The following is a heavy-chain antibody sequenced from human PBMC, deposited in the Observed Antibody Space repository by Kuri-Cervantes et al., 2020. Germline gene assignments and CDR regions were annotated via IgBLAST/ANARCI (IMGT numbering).Heavy chain of an antibody. J-gene: IGHJ6*02. D-gene: IGHD6-13*01. Sequence: GGSLRLSCGASGFTVSSSYMTWVRQAPEKGLEWVSVIYSGGSTYYADSVKGRFTISRDNSKNTLYLQMNSLRAEDTAVYYCARVPTIPGMSSYYGMDVWGQGTTVTVSS. CDR3: ARVPTIPGMSSYYGMDV. CDR1: GFTVSSSY. V-gene: IGHV3-53*01. CDR2: IYSGGST.